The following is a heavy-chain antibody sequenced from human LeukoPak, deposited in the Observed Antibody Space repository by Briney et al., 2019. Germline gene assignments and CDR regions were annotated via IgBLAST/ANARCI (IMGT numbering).Heavy chain of an antibody. CDR1: GFTFSSYS. CDR2: ISSSSRYI. CDR3: ARDSSSWYYYYYGMDV. J-gene: IGHJ6*02. Sequence: GGSLRLSCAASGFTFSSYSINWVRLAPGKGLEWVSSISSSSRYIYYADSVKGRFTISRDNAKNSLYLQMNSLRAEDTAVYYCARDSSSWYYYYYGMDVWGQGTTVTVSS. V-gene: IGHV3-21*01. D-gene: IGHD6-13*01.